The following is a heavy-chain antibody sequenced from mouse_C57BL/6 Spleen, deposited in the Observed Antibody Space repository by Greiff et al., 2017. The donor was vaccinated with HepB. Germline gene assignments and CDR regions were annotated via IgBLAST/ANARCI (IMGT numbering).Heavy chain of an antibody. CDR2: IWRGGST. D-gene: IGHD1-1*01. Sequence: VQLKQSGPGLVQPSQSLSITCTVSGFSLTSYGVHWVRQSPGKGLEWLGVIWRGGSTDYNAAFMSRLSITKDNSKSQVFFKMNSLQADDTAIYYCAKILSETTVVATGYFDVWGTGTTVTVSS. V-gene: IGHV2-5*01. CDR1: GFSLTSYG. J-gene: IGHJ1*03. CDR3: AKILSETTVVATGYFDV.